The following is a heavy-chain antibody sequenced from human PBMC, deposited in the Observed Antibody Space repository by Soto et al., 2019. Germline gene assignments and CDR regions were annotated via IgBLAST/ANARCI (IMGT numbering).Heavy chain of an antibody. D-gene: IGHD3-10*01. CDR2: ISYDGSNK. CDR3: ARDGANYYGSGNYLVDP. Sequence: QVQLVECGGGVGQPGRSLRLSCAASGFTFSSYAMHWVRQAPGKGLEWVAVISYDGSNKYYADSVKGRFTISRDNSKNTLYLQMNSLRAEDTAVYYCARDGANYYGSGNYLVDPWGQGTLVTVSS. J-gene: IGHJ5*02. CDR1: GFTFSSYA. V-gene: IGHV3-30-3*01.